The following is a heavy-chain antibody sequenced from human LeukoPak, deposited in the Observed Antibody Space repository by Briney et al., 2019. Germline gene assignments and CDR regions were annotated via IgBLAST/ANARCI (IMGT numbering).Heavy chain of an antibody. Sequence: SETLSLTCAVYGGSFSGYYWSWIRQPPGKGLEWIGEINHSGSTNYNPSLKSQVTISVDTSKNQFSLKLSSVTAADTAVYYCARLLGYCSGGSCYRYYFDYWGQGTLVTVSS. D-gene: IGHD2-15*01. V-gene: IGHV4-34*01. CDR1: GGSFSGYY. CDR3: ARLLGYCSGGSCYRYYFDY. J-gene: IGHJ4*02. CDR2: INHSGST.